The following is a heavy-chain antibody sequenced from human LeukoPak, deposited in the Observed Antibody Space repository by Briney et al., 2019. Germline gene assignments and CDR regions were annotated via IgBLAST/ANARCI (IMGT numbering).Heavy chain of an antibody. D-gene: IGHD6-19*01. CDR1: GFTFSSYA. CDR2: ISGSGGST. J-gene: IGHJ4*02. CDR3: AKYPQRYLDIAVAKIDY. V-gene: IGHV3-23*01. Sequence: GGSLRLSCAASGFTFSSYAMSWVRQAPGKGLEWVSAISGSGGSTYYADSVKGRFTISRDNSKNTLYLQMNSLRAEDTAVYYCAKYPQRYLDIAVAKIDYWGQGTLVTVSS.